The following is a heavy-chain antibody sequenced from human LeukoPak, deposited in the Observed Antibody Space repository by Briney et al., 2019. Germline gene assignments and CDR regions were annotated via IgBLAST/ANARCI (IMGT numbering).Heavy chain of an antibody. D-gene: IGHD4-23*01. V-gene: IGHV1-18*01. Sequence: ASVKVSCKASGYTFTNYGISWVRQAPGQGLEWMGWISAYKGNTNYAQKLQGRVTMTTDTSTSTAYMELRSLRSDDTAVYYCAREGYGGNTDAFDIWGQGTMVTVSS. CDR3: AREGYGGNTDAFDI. CDR2: ISAYKGNT. CDR1: GYTFTNYG. J-gene: IGHJ3*02.